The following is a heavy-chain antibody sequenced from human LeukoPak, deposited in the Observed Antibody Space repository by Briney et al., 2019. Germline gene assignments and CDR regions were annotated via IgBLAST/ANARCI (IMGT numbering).Heavy chain of an antibody. CDR3: ATGTDYYDSSGYYWGYFDY. V-gene: IGHV4-59*01. D-gene: IGHD3-22*01. CDR2: IYYSGST. CDR1: GGSISNYY. J-gene: IGHJ4*02. Sequence: SETLSLTCTVSGGSISNYYWSWIRQPPGKGLEWIGYIYYSGSTNYNPSLKSRVTMSVDTSKNQFSLKLSSVTAADTAVYYCATGTDYYDSSGYYWGYFDYWGQGTLVTVSS.